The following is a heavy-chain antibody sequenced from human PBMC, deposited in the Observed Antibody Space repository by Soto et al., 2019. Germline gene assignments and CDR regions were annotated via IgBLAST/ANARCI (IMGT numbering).Heavy chain of an antibody. J-gene: IGHJ6*02. CDR3: ARGEFSYYYGMDV. V-gene: IGHV3-11*06. CDR2: ISSSSSYT. Sequence: PGGSLRLSCAASGFTFSDYYMSWIRQAPGKGLEWVSYISSSSSYTNYADSVKGRFTISRDNAKNSLYLQMNSLGAEDTAVYYCARGEFSYYYGMDVWGQGTTVTVSS. D-gene: IGHD3-16*01. CDR1: GFTFSDYY.